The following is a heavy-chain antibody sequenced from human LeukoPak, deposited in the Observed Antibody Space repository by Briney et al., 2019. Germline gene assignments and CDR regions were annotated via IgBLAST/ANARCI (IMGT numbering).Heavy chain of an antibody. CDR2: INHSGST. CDR3: ARGRGIGVLDD. CDR1: GGSISSYY. V-gene: IGHV4-34*01. J-gene: IGHJ4*02. Sequence: PSETLSLTCTVSGGSISSYYSSWIRQPPGKGLEWIGEINHSGSTNYNPSLKSRVTISVDTSKNQFSLKLSSVTAADTAVYYCARGRGIGVLDDWGQGTLVTVSS. D-gene: IGHD6-13*01.